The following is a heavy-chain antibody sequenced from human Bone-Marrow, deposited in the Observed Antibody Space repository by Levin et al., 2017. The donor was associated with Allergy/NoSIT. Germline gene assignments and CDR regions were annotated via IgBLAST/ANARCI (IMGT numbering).Heavy chain of an antibody. D-gene: IGHD6-19*01. V-gene: IGHV1-2*06. Sequence: GESLKISCQTFGFTFTAYYIHWVRQAPGQGLEWMGRINPNSGGTNYAQKFQGRVTMTRDTSIDTAYMTLTDLRPDDTATYYCARGNFFDSSGWDFWGQGTLAIVSS. CDR3: ARGNFFDSSGWDF. J-gene: IGHJ4*02. CDR2: INPNSGGT. CDR1: GFTFTAYY.